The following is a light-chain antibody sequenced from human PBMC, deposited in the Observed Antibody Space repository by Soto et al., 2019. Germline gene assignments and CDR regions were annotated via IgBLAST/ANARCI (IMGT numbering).Light chain of an antibody. J-gene: IGLJ2*01. CDR2: HVS. V-gene: IGLV2-14*01. Sequence: QSALTQPASVSGSPGQSITISCTGTSSDVGGYNYVSWYQQHPGKAPKLMIYHVSNRPLGVSNRFSGSKSGNTASLTISGLQPEDEADYYCCSYTSSSTPVVFGGGTKLTVL. CDR1: SSDVGGYNY. CDR3: CSYTSSSTPVV.